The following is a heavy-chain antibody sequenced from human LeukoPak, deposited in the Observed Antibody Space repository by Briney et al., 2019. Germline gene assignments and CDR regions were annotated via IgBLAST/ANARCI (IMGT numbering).Heavy chain of an antibody. CDR2: IYYSGST. CDR1: GGSISSSGYF. D-gene: IGHD5-18*01. CDR3: ARRGYNYGSEIDY. Sequence: PSETLSLTCTVSGGSISSSGYFWVWIRQPPGKGLEWIGNIYYSGSTYSSPSLKSRVTLSVDTSKNHFSLKLTSVTAADTAIYYCARRGYNYGSEIDYWGQGTLVTVSS. V-gene: IGHV4-39*02. J-gene: IGHJ4*02.